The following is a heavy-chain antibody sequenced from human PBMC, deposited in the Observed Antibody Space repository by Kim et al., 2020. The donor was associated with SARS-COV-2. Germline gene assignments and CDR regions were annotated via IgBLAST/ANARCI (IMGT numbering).Heavy chain of an antibody. D-gene: IGHD6-13*01. CDR2: IYYSWST. V-gene: IGHV4-59*13. Sequence: SETLSLTCTVSGGSISSYYWSWILQPPGKGLEWIGYIYYSWSTNYNPSLKSRVTISVDTSKNQFSLKLSSVTAADTAVYYCARESPYSSSSDAFDIWGQGTMVTVSS. J-gene: IGHJ3*02. CDR1: GGSISSYY. CDR3: ARESPYSSSSDAFDI.